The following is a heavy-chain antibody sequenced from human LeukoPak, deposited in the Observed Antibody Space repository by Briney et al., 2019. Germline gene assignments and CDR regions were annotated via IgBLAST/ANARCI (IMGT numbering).Heavy chain of an antibody. V-gene: IGHV3-33*06. CDR1: GFTFSSYG. CDR2: IWYDGSNK. Sequence: GGSLRLPCAASGFTFSSYGMHWVRQAPGKGLEWVAVIWYDGSNKYYADSVKGRFTISRDNSKNTLYLQMNSLRAEDTAVYYCAKDHPGYFDYWGQGTLVTVSS. J-gene: IGHJ4*02. CDR3: AKDHPGYFDY.